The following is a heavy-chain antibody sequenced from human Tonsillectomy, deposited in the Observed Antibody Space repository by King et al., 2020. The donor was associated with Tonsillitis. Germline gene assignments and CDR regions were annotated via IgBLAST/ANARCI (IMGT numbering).Heavy chain of an antibody. J-gene: IGHJ5*02. Sequence: VQLVESGGGLVQPGGSLRLSCAASGFTFSSYSMNWVRQAPGKGLEWVSYISSSSTIYYADSVKGRFTTSRDNAKNSLYLQMNSLRDEDTAVYYCARAYYGDYRYWFDPWGQGTLVTVSS. V-gene: IGHV3-48*02. CDR2: ISSSSTI. CDR3: ARAYYGDYRYWFDP. CDR1: GFTFSSYS. D-gene: IGHD4-17*01.